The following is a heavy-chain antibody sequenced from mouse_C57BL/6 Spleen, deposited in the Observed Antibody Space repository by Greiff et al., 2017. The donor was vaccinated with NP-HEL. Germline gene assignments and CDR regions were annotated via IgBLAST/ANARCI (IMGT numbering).Heavy chain of an antibody. CDR3: GSAEGWDYWYFDV. CDR1: GFTFSSYG. CDR2: ISSGGSYT. J-gene: IGHJ1*03. Sequence: EVKLMESGGDLVKPGGSLKLSCAASGFTFSSYGMSWVRQTPDKRLEWVASISSGGSYTYYPDSVQGRFTISRDNAKNTLYLQMSSLKSVDTAMYYCGSAEGWDYWYFDVWGTGTTVTVSS. D-gene: IGHD4-1*01. V-gene: IGHV5-6*01.